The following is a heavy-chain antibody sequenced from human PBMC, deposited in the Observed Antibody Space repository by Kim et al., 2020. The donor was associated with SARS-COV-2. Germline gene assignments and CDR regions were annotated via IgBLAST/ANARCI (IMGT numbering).Heavy chain of an antibody. D-gene: IGHD2-8*02. CDR1: GFTFSSYT. CDR2: ISGNSAIV. V-gene: IGHV3-48*02. CDR3: ARVQYCTGSACAARHRGLDI. Sequence: GGSLRLSCAASGFTFSSYTMGWVRQAPVKGLEWVSYISGNSAIVVQAASVKGRFTISRDNAKNSLSLQMNSLRDEDTAVYYCARVQYCTGSACAARHRGLDIWGRGTTVTVSS. J-gene: IGHJ6*02.